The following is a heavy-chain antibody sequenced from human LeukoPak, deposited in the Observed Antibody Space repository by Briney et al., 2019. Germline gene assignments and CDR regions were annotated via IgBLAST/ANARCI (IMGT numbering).Heavy chain of an antibody. J-gene: IGHJ2*01. D-gene: IGHD4-17*01. CDR3: ARTDYGDYDWYFDL. V-gene: IGHV3-7*01. Sequence: PGGSLRLSCAASGFIFNNYFMTWGRQAPGKGLERVANIKQDGSEKYYVDSVKGRFTISRDNAKNSLYLQMHRLRAEDTAVYYCARTDYGDYDWYFDLWGRGALVTVSS. CDR1: GFIFNNYF. CDR2: IKQDGSEK.